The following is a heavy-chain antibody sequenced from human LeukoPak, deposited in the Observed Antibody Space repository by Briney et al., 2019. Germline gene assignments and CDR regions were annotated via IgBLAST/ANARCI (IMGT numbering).Heavy chain of an antibody. J-gene: IGHJ3*02. D-gene: IGHD3-10*01. CDR2: ISSSGSIT. CDR1: GFTLSCHN. Sequence: PGGSLRLSCVASGFTLSCHNINWVRQAPGKGLEWVSHISSSGSITYYGDSVKGRITISRDNAKNSVSLYMNSLRAEDSAVYYCARPGITAFDIWGQGTMVTVSS. CDR3: ARPGITAFDI. V-gene: IGHV3-48*01.